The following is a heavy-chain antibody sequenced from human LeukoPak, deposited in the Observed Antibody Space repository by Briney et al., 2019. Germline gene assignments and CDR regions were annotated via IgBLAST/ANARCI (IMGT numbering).Heavy chain of an antibody. CDR3: ARSLYPDYVEGSSFDY. V-gene: IGHV3-7*01. Sequence: PGGSLRLSCAASGFTFSSYWMSSVRQAPGKGLEWVANIKQDGSEKYYVDSVKGRFTISRDNAKNSLYLQMNSLRAEDTAVYYCARSLYPDYVEGSSFDYLGQGTLVTVSS. CDR2: IKQDGSEK. CDR1: GFTFSSYW. J-gene: IGHJ4*02. D-gene: IGHD3-10*02.